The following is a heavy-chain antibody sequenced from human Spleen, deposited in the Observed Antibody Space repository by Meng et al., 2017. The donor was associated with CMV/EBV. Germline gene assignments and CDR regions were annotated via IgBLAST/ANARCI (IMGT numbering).Heavy chain of an antibody. V-gene: IGHV3-30-3*01. D-gene: IGHD3-9*01. CDR2: RSYDGSNK. CDR1: GFTFCSYG. J-gene: IGHJ4*02. CDR3: ARADWAAPV. Sequence: GHLVEVGGGCVETGRSLSFVVEGSGFTFCSYGIHWVRQVSGKGLEWVGVRSYDGSNKYYADSVKGRFTISRDNSKNTLYLQMNSLRAEDTAVYYCARADWAAPVWGQGTLVTVSS.